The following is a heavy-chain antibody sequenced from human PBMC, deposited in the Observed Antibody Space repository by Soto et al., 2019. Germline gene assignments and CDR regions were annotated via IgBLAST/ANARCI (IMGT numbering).Heavy chain of an antibody. D-gene: IGHD6-19*01. CDR3: ARPLGQWLADAFDI. V-gene: IGHV3-48*02. CDR2: ITSSNSII. Sequence: EVQLVESGGGLVQPGGSLRLSCVASGFTFSSYSMTWVRLAPGKGLEWVSYITSSNSIIYNADSVKGRFTISRDNAKNSLYLQMNSLRDEDTAVYYCARPLGQWLADAFDIWGQGTMVTVSS. J-gene: IGHJ3*02. CDR1: GFTFSSYS.